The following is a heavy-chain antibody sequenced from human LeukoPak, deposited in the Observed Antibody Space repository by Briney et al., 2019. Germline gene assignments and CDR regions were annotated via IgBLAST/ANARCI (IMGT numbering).Heavy chain of an antibody. CDR3: ARVPYSTGTYDY. V-gene: IGHV3-48*02. CDR1: GFTFSDYS. J-gene: IGHJ4*02. CDR2: ISNSSTTI. Sequence: GGSLRLSCAASGFTFSDYSMNWVRQAPGKGLEWISYISNSSTTIYYADSVRGRFTISRDNAKNSLYLQMNSLSDGDTAVYYCARVPYSTGTYDYWGQGTLVTVSS. D-gene: IGHD6-19*01.